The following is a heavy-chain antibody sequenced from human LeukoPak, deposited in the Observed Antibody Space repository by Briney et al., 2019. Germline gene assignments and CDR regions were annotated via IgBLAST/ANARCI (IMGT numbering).Heavy chain of an antibody. J-gene: IGHJ4*02. Sequence: ASVKVSCKASGYTFTSYGISWVRQAPGQGLEWMGWISAYNGNTNYAQKLQGRVTMTTDTSTSTAYMELRSLRSDDTAVYYCARDEYYYDSSGYYSDVFDYWGQGTLVTVSS. V-gene: IGHV1-18*01. CDR1: GYTFTSYG. D-gene: IGHD3-22*01. CDR2: ISAYNGNT. CDR3: ARDEYYYDSSGYYSDVFDY.